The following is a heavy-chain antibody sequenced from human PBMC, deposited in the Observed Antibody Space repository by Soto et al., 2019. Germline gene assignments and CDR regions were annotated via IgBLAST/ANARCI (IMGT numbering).Heavy chain of an antibody. CDR1: GFTFRDYV. J-gene: IGHJ3*01. CDR3: AKESDAFDV. V-gene: IGHV3-30*18. CDR2: IAKDGSYI. Sequence: GGSLRLSCAASGFTFRDYVMHWVRQAPGKGLEWVAVIAKDGSYIYYADSVRGRFTISRDNSKNTLNLQMYSLRPEDTAVYYCAKESDAFDVWGQGTMVTVSS.